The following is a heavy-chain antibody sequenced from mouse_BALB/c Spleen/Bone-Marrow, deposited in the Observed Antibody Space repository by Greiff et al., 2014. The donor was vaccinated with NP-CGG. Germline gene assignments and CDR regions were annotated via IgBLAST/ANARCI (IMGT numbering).Heavy chain of an antibody. D-gene: IGHD1-2*01. J-gene: IGHJ3*01. V-gene: IGHV4-1*02. CDR2: INPDSNTI. CDR3: ARIGYYGSFAY. Sequence: VQLQQSGGGLVQPGGSLKLSCAASGFDFSRYWMSWVRQAPGKGLEWIGEINPDSNTINYTPSLKDKFIISRDNAKNTLYLQMSKVRSEDTALYYCARIGYYGSFAYWGQGTLVTVSA. CDR1: GFDFSRYW.